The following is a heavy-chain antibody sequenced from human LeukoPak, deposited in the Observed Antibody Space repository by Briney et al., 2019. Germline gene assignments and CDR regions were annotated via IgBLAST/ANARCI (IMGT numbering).Heavy chain of an antibody. D-gene: IGHD3-3*01. CDR2: ISSNSSYI. CDR3: VTGGYTYYDFWSGYHRTFDI. J-gene: IGHJ3*02. V-gene: IGHV3-21*01. Sequence: GGSLRLSCAASGFTFSSYSMNWVRQAPGKGLEWVSSISSNSSYIYYADSVKGRFTISRDNAKNSLYLQMNSQRAEDTAVYYCVTGGYTYYDFWSGYHRTFDIWGQGTMVTVSS. CDR1: GFTFSSYS.